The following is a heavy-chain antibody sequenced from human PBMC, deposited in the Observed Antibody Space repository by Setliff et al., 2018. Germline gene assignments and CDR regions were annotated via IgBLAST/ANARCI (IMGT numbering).Heavy chain of an antibody. CDR1: GGTSGGTFTYFG. CDR3: ARGSRDGLYDF. J-gene: IGHJ4*02. V-gene: IGHV1-69*13. D-gene: IGHD3-3*01. CDR2: LTPLFDTT. Sequence: SVKVSCKASGGTSGGTFTYFGISWARQAPGQGLGWVGGLTPLFDTTNYAQTFQGRVTITADESMTTGYMELSSLKSEDTAVYFCARGSRDGLYDFWGQGTLVTVSS.